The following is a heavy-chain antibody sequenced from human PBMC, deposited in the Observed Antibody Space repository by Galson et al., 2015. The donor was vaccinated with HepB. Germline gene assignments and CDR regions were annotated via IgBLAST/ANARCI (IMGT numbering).Heavy chain of an antibody. V-gene: IGHV1-46*01. CDR1: GYTFTSYY. Sequence: SVKVSCKASGYTFTSYYMHWVRQAPGQGLEWMGIINPSGGSTSYAQKFQGRVTMTRDTSTSTVYMELSSLRSEDTAVYYCARDGIVVTTGKGGYYGMDVCGRGTTVTVSS. CDR2: INPSGGST. CDR3: ARDGIVVTTGKGGYYGMDV. D-gene: IGHD1-26*01. J-gene: IGHJ6*01.